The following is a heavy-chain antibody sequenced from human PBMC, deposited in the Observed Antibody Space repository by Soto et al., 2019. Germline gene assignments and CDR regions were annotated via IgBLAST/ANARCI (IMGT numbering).Heavy chain of an antibody. J-gene: IGHJ4*02. CDR3: AREPATAKPEGVDF. CDR2: INPNSGGT. V-gene: IGHV1-2*02. CDR1: GYTFSDYY. D-gene: IGHD6-13*01. Sequence: QVQLVQSGAEVRKPGASVKVSCKASGYTFSDYYIHWVRQAPGQGLEWMGWINPNSGGTKYAPKFQGGVTMTRDTSTTTACLEFGRVRSGDTAVYYCAREPATAKPEGVDFWGQGTLVTVSS.